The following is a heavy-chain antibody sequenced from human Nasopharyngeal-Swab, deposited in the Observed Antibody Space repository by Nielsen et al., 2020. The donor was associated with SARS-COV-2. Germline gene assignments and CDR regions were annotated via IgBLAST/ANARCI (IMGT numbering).Heavy chain of an antibody. Sequence: KVSCKGSGYRFTSYWIGWVRQMPGKGLEWMGIIYPGDSETRYSPSFQGQVTISADKSISTAYLRWSSLKASDTAVYYCARPLWSYADHFDYWGQGTLVTVSS. CDR3: ARPLWSYADHFDY. V-gene: IGHV5-51*01. CDR2: IYPGDSET. CDR1: GYRFTSYW. J-gene: IGHJ4*02. D-gene: IGHD1-26*01.